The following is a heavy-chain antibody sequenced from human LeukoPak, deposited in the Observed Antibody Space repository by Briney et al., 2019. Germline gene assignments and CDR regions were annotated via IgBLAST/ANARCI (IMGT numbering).Heavy chain of an antibody. CDR1: GFSFSGYG. Sequence: GGSLRLSCAASGFSFSGYGMHWVRQAPGKGLEWVAFIRYDGSNEYYADSVKGRFTISRDKSKNTLSLQMNSLRAEDTAVYYCAREWELPTSDAFDIWGQGTMVTVSS. D-gene: IGHD1-26*01. CDR3: AREWELPTSDAFDI. J-gene: IGHJ3*02. V-gene: IGHV3-30*02. CDR2: IRYDGSNE.